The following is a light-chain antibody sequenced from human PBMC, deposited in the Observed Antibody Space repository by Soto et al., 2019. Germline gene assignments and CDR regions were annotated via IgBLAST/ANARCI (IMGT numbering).Light chain of an antibody. CDR2: AAS. V-gene: IGKV1-39*01. CDR1: QSISNY. Sequence: DIQMTQSPSSLSASVGDRVTITCRASQSISNYLNWYQQKPGKAPKLLIYAASSLQSGVPSRFSGSGSGTDFTLTISSLQPEDFATYYCQQSYSIPVIFGGGTKVEIK. J-gene: IGKJ4*01. CDR3: QQSYSIPVI.